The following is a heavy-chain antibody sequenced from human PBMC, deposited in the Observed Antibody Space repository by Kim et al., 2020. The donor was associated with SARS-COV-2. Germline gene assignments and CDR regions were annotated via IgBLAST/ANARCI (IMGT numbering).Heavy chain of an antibody. CDR1: GGTFSSYA. J-gene: IGHJ6*02. D-gene: IGHD5-12*01. V-gene: IGHV1-69*13. CDR2: IIPIFGTA. Sequence: SVKVSCKASGGTFSSYAISWVRQAPGQGLEWMGGIIPIFGTANYAQKFQGRVTITADESTSTAYMELSSLRSEDTAVYYCARDRLYSGYDNYYYYGMDVWGQGTTVTVSS. CDR3: ARDRLYSGYDNYYYYGMDV.